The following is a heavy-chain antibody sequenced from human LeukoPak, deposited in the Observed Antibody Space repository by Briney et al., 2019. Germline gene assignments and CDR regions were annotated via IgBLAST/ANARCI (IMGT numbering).Heavy chain of an antibody. Sequence: PSETLSLTCTVSGGSISSGSYYWSWIRQPAGKGLEWIGRIYTSGSTNYNPSLKSRVTISVDTSKNQFSLKLSSVTAADTAVYYCAREAPPRYSGYGGFDYWGQGTLVTVSS. CDR3: AREAPPRYSGYGGFDY. D-gene: IGHD5-12*01. CDR1: GGSISSGSYY. J-gene: IGHJ4*02. CDR2: IYTSGST. V-gene: IGHV4-61*02.